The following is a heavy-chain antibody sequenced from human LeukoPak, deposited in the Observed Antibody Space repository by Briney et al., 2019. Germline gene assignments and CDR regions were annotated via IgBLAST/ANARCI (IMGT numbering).Heavy chain of an antibody. J-gene: IGHJ5*02. Sequence: AESLSRACAVYGGSCSGYYWSWIRQPPGKGLEWIGEINHSGSANYNPSLKSRVTISVDTSKNQFSLKLSSVTAADTAVYYCARGGLVVVVPAARNWFDPWGQGTLVTVSS. CDR1: GGSCSGYY. D-gene: IGHD2-2*01. CDR2: INHSGSA. CDR3: ARGGLVVVVPAARNWFDP. V-gene: IGHV4-34*01.